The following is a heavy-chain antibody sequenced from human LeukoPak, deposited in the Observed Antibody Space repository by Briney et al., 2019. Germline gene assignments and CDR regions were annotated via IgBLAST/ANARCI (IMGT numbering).Heavy chain of an antibody. CDR3: ARGTVTNDY. Sequence: SETLSLTRAVYGGSFSGYYWSWIRQPPGKGLEWIGEINHSGSTNYNPSLKSRVTISVDTSKNQFSLKLSSVTAADTAVYYCARGTVTNDYWGQGTLVTVSS. V-gene: IGHV4-34*01. D-gene: IGHD4-17*01. J-gene: IGHJ4*02. CDR1: GGSFSGYY. CDR2: INHSGST.